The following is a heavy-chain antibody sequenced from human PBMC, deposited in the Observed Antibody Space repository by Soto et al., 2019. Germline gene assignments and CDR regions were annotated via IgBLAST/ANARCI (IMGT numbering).Heavy chain of an antibody. CDR2: INAGNGDT. Sequence: ASVKVSCKASGYTFTNYAMHWVRQAPGQRLEWMGWINAGNGDTKYSQNFQGRVTITRDTSASTAYMELSSLRSEDTAVYYCARDPYYDFWSGSNWFDPWGQGXLVTVYS. J-gene: IGHJ5*02. V-gene: IGHV1-3*01. CDR3: ARDPYYDFWSGSNWFDP. D-gene: IGHD3-3*01. CDR1: GYTFTNYA.